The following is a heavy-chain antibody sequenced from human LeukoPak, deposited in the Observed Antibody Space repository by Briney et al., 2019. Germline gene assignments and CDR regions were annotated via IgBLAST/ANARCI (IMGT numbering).Heavy chain of an antibody. Sequence: GGSLRLSCAASGFTFSSYSMNWVRQAPGKGLEWVSYISGSTTTIYYADSVKGRFTISRDNAKNSLYLQMNSLRAEDTAVYYCAKDFGEAAFDIWGQGTMVTVSS. CDR1: GFTFSSYS. CDR3: AKDFGEAAFDI. CDR2: ISGSTTTI. J-gene: IGHJ3*02. V-gene: IGHV3-48*01. D-gene: IGHD3-10*01.